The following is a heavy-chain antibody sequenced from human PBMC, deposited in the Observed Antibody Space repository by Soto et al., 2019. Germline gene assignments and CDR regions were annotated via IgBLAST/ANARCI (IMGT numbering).Heavy chain of an antibody. D-gene: IGHD3-16*01. CDR1: GGSISSYY. Sequence: PSETLSLTCTVSGGSISSYYWSWIRQPPGKGLEWIGYIYYSGSTNYNPSLKSRVTISVDTSKNQFSLKLSSVTAADTAVYYCARSMGANYYYYGMDVWGQGTTVTVS. CDR2: IYYSGST. J-gene: IGHJ6*02. CDR3: ARSMGANYYYYGMDV. V-gene: IGHV4-59*08.